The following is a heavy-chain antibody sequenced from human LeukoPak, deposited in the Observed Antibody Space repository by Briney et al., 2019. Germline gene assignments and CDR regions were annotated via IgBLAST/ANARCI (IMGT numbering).Heavy chain of an antibody. J-gene: IGHJ4*02. CDR2: ISSSSSYI. CDR1: GFTFSSYS. Sequence: PGGSLRLSCAASGFTFSSYSMNWVRQAPGKGLEWVSSISSSSSYIYYADSVKGRFTISRDNAKNSLYLQMNGLRAEDTAVYHCARDRNWDTDYWGQGTLVTVSS. V-gene: IGHV3-21*01. CDR3: ARDRNWDTDY. D-gene: IGHD7-27*01.